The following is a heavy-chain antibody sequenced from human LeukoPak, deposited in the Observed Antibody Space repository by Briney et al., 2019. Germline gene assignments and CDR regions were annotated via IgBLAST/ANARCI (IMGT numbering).Heavy chain of an antibody. CDR3: AKDPRYCSSTHCSGA. V-gene: IGHV3-30*18. Sequence: GGSLRLSCAVSGFTFSTYGMHWVRQAPGKGLEWVAFISYDGVNKHYADSVKGRFTISRDNSKSTLYMQINSLRPEDTAVYYCAKDPRYCSSTHCSGAWGQGTLVTVSS. CDR1: GFTFSTYG. CDR2: ISYDGVNK. D-gene: IGHD2-2*01. J-gene: IGHJ5*02.